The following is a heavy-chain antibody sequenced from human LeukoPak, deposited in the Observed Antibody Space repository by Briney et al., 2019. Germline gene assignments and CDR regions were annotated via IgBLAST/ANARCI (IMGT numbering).Heavy chain of an antibody. D-gene: IGHD4-11*01. J-gene: IGHJ3*02. V-gene: IGHV1-69*04. CDR1: GGTFSSYA. Sequence: SVKVSCKASGGTFSSYAISWVRQAPGQGLEWMGRIIPILGIANYAQKFQGRVTITADKSTSTAYMELSSLRSEDTAVYYCVRIDYSNAFDIWGQGTMVTVSS. CDR2: IIPILGIA. CDR3: VRIDYSNAFDI.